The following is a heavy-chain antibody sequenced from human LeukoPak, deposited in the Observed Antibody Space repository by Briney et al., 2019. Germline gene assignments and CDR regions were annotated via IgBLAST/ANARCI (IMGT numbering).Heavy chain of an antibody. J-gene: IGHJ4*02. V-gene: IGHV3-30*02. Sequence: GGSLRLSCAASGFTFSSYSMHWVRQAPGKGLEWVAFIRYDGSNKYYADSVKGRFTISRDNSKNTLYLQMNSLRAEDTAVYYCAKYWVPAAIVGKYYFDYWGQGTLVTVSS. CDR1: GFTFSSYS. CDR3: AKYWVPAAIVGKYYFDY. CDR2: IRYDGSNK. D-gene: IGHD2-2*02.